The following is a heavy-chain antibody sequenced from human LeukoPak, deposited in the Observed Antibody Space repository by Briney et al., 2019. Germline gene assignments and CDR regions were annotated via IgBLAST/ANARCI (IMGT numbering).Heavy chain of an antibody. D-gene: IGHD4-11*01. CDR3: ARAGFYSNYSLYCYYMDV. V-gene: IGHV3-30*01. CDR2: ISYDGSNK. Sequence: PGGSLRLSCAASGFTFSSYAMHWVRQAPGKGLEWVAVISYDGSNKYYADSVKGRFTISRDNSKNTLYLQMNSLRAEDTAVYYCARAGFYSNYSLYCYYMDVWGKGTTVTVSS. CDR1: GFTFSSYA. J-gene: IGHJ6*03.